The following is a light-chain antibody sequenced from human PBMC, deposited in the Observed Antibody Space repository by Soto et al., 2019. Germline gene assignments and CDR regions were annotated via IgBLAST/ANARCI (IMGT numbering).Light chain of an antibody. Sequence: DIVMTQSPDSLAVSLGERATINCKSSQSVLYSSNNKNYLAWYQQKPGQPPKLLIYWAPTRESGVPDRFSGSGSGTDFPLTIRSLQAEDVAVYYCQQYYSTPLTFGGGTKVEIK. CDR3: QQYYSTPLT. CDR1: QSVLYSSNNKNY. CDR2: WAP. V-gene: IGKV4-1*01. J-gene: IGKJ4*01.